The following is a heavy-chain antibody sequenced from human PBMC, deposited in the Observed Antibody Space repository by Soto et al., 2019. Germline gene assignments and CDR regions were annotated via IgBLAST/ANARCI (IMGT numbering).Heavy chain of an antibody. CDR3: VRDRDSSSSADMHV. V-gene: IGHV1-8*01. J-gene: IGHJ6*02. CDR1: GYTFTRSD. CDR2: MNPNSGNT. Sequence: ASVKVSCKASGYTFTRSDINWVRQATGQGLEWMGWMNPNSGNTGYAQKFQGRVTMTRNTSISTAYMELSSLRFEDTAVYYFVRDRDSSSSADMHVWGQGTTVTVS. D-gene: IGHD6-6*01.